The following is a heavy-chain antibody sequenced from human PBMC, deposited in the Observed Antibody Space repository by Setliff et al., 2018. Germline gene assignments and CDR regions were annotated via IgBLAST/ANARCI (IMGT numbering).Heavy chain of an antibody. J-gene: IGHJ4*02. CDR2: INVGGGST. V-gene: IGHV1-46*01. CDR3: ARDRKSSPEHYYFDY. CDR1: GYTFTRYY. Sequence: ASVKVSCKASGYTFTRYYMYWVRQAPGQGLEWMGIINVGGGSTTYAQNLQGRVTMTRDTSTSTLYMELASLRSEDTAVYYCARDRKSSPEHYYFDYWGQGTLVTVSS.